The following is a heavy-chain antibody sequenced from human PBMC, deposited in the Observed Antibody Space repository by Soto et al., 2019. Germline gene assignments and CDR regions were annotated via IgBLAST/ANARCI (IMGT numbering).Heavy chain of an antibody. CDR1: GYTFSSYV. CDR2: TSAYNGNR. D-gene: IGHD2-21*02. CDR3: ARDGGDCGYRLAYYYYIGMDV. Sequence: GASVKVSCKGSGYTFSSYVITWVRQVPGQGLEWMGWTSAYNGNRNYAQNLQGRIIITTDTSTSTAYMELRGLRSEDTAVYYCARDGGDCGYRLAYYYYIGMDVWGQGTAVTVSS. J-gene: IGHJ6*02. V-gene: IGHV1-18*01.